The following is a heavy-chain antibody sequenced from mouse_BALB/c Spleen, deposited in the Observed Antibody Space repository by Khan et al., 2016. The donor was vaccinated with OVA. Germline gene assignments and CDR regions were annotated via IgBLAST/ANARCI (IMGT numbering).Heavy chain of an antibody. J-gene: IGHJ2*01. D-gene: IGHD1-1*01. CDR3: ARIYGGDFDY. CDR1: GYSITSDYA. V-gene: IGHV3-2*02. CDR2: ISYSGNT. Sequence: EVQLVESGPGLVKPSQSLSLTCTVTGYSITSDYAWNWIRQFPGNKLEWMGYISYSGNTMYNPSLKSRISITRDTSKNQFFLQLNSVTTEDTATYYCARIYGGDFDYWGQGTTLTVSS.